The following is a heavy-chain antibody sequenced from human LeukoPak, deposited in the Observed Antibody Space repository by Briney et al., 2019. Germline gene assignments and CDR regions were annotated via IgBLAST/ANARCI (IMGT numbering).Heavy chain of an antibody. CDR2: IKQDGSEK. CDR3: ATVDSYYYDSSGYRPGDY. Sequence: GGSLRLSCAASGFTFSSYWMSWVRQAPGKGLEWVANIKQDGSEKYYVDSVKGRFTISRDNAKNSLYLRMNSLRAEDTAVYYCATVDSYYYDSSGYRPGDYWGQGTLVTVSS. CDR1: GFTFSSYW. V-gene: IGHV3-7*01. J-gene: IGHJ4*02. D-gene: IGHD3-22*01.